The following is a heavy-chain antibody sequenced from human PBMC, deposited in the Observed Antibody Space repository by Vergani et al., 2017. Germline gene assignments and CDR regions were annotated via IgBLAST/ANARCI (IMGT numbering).Heavy chain of an antibody. CDR1: GFTFSSYA. CDR3: ASYDILTGDYSNYYYYYMDV. D-gene: IGHD3-9*01. Sequence: EVQLLESGGGLVQPGGSLRLSCAASGFTFSSYAMSWVRQAPGQGLEWVSYISSSSSTIYYADSVKGRFTISRDNAKNSLYLKMNSLRAEDTAVYYCASYDILTGDYSNYYYYYMDVWGKGTTVTVSS. CDR2: ISSSSSTI. J-gene: IGHJ6*03. V-gene: IGHV3-48*04.